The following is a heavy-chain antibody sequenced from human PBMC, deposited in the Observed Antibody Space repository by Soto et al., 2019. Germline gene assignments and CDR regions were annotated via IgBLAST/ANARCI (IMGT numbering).Heavy chain of an antibody. V-gene: IGHV4-59*01. CDR1: GGSISRYY. CDR2: IYYSGST. Sequence: SETLSLTCTVSGGSISRYYWSWIRQPPGKGLEWIGYIYYSGSTNYNPSLKSRVTISVDTSKNQFSLKLSSVTAADTAVYYCARTPYLAYCGGDCFLFDYWGQGTLVTVS. D-gene: IGHD2-21*02. CDR3: ARTPYLAYCGGDCFLFDY. J-gene: IGHJ4*02.